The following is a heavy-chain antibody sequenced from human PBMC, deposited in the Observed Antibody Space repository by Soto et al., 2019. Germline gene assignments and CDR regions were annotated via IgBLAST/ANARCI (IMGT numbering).Heavy chain of an antibody. V-gene: IGHV3-53*01. J-gene: IGHJ6*02. Sequence: GGSLRLSCAASGFTVSSNYMSWVRQAPGKGLEWVSVIYSGGSTYYADSVKGRFTISRDNSKNTLYLQMNSLRAEDTAVYYCARHEQLDPYYYGMDVWGQGTTVTVSS. CDR3: ARHEQLDPYYYGMDV. CDR1: GFTVSSNY. CDR2: IYSGGST. D-gene: IGHD6-6*01.